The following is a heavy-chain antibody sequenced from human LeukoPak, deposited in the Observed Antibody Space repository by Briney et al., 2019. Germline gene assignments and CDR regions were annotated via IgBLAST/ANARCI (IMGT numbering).Heavy chain of an antibody. D-gene: IGHD3-10*01. CDR2: FDPNTGAT. Sequence: ASVKVSCKASGDTLTGYYIHWVRQAPRQGLEWMGSFDPNTGATHYAQKFQGRVTMTRDTSIDTDFLELRSLISDDTALYYCAGYTVVRGLTLSAFDIWGQGTMVTVSS. J-gene: IGHJ3*02. V-gene: IGHV1-2*02. CDR1: GDTLTGYY. CDR3: AGYTVVRGLTLSAFDI.